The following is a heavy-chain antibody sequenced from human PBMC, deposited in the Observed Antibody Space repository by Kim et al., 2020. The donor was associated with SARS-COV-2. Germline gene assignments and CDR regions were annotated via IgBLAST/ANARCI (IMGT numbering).Heavy chain of an antibody. CDR3: ARVWPGNGMDV. Sequence: KKYYANRVNDRFTITRDNSKNTLYQQMNSLRAEDTAVYYCARVWPGNGMDVWGQGTTVTVSS. D-gene: IGHD1-26*01. CDR2: KK. V-gene: IGHV3-33*01. J-gene: IGHJ6*02.